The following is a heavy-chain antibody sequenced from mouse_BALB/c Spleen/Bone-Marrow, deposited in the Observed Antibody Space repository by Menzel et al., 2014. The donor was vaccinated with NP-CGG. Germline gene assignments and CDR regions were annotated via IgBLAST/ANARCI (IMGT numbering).Heavy chain of an antibody. Sequence: EVKLVESGGGLVKPGGSLKLSCAASGFTFSSYAMSWVRRTPEKRLEWVATISSGGSYTYYPDSVKGRFTISRDNAKNTLYLQMSSLRSEDTAMYYCARHYYGSSYYLDYWGQGTTLTVSS. CDR1: GFTFSSYA. V-gene: IGHV5-9-3*01. CDR2: ISSGGSYT. CDR3: ARHYYGSSYYLDY. D-gene: IGHD1-1*01. J-gene: IGHJ2*01.